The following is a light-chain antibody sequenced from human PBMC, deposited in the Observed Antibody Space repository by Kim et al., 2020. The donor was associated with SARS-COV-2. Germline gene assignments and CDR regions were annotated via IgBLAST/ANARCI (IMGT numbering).Light chain of an antibody. CDR3: YSYTGSAWV. V-gene: IGLV2-8*01. Sequence: PGQSVTISCTGTSNDIGGYNYVSWYQLHPGKVPKLIIYEVTKRPSGVPDRFSASKSGNSASLTVSGLQAEDEADYYCYSYTGSAWVFGGGTQLTVL. CDR1: SNDIGGYNY. J-gene: IGLJ3*02. CDR2: EVT.